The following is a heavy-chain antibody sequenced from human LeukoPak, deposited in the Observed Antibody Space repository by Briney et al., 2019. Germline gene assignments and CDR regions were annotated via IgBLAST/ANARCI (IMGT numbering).Heavy chain of an antibody. CDR3: ARADWDTAMIDY. V-gene: IGHV3-21*01. D-gene: IGHD5-18*01. CDR2: ISSSSSYI. CDR1: GFTFSSYS. J-gene: IGHJ4*02. Sequence: GGSLRLSCAASGFTFSSYSMNWVRQAPGKGLEWVSSISSSSSYIYYAVSVKGRFTISRDNAKNSLYLQMNSLRAEDTAVYYCARADWDTAMIDYWGQGTLVTVTS.